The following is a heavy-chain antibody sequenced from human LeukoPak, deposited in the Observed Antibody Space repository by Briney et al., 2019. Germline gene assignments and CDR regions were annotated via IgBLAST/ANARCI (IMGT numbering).Heavy chain of an antibody. CDR3: ASLTTDYGARRGRSSSHYFDY. Sequence: GGSLRLSCAASGFTFSSYSMNWVRQAPGKGLEWVSSISSSSSYIYYADSVKGRFTISRDNAKNSLYLQMNSLRAEDTAVYYCASLTTDYGARRGRSSSHYFDYWGQGTLVTVSS. J-gene: IGHJ4*02. CDR1: GFTFSSYS. D-gene: IGHD4-17*01. V-gene: IGHV3-21*01. CDR2: ISSSSSYI.